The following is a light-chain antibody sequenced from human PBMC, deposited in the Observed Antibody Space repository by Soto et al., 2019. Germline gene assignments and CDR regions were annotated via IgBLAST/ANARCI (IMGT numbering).Light chain of an antibody. CDR1: QKISVY. Sequence: DIQLTQSPSSLPAFVGDRVTITRRASQKISVYLNWYQQKPGKPPKLLRSSVRNLQSWVPSRFSGGASGTDFNLTINSLKPEDIATYHCQQTYISPPSFGQGTKVDIK. V-gene: IGKV1-39*01. CDR2: SVR. J-gene: IGKJ1*01. CDR3: QQTYISPPS.